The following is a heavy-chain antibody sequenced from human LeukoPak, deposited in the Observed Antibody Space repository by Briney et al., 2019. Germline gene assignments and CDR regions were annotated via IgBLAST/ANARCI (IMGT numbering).Heavy chain of an antibody. CDR2: IKQDGSEK. Sequence: GGSLRLSCAASGFTFSSYWMSWVRQAPGKGLEWVGNIKQDGSEKYYVDSVKGRFTISRDNAKNSLYLQMNSLRAEDTAVYYCTRPRGSWFAFDIWGQGTMVTVSS. CDR1: GFTFSSYW. D-gene: IGHD6-13*01. CDR3: TRPRGSWFAFDI. J-gene: IGHJ3*02. V-gene: IGHV3-7*01.